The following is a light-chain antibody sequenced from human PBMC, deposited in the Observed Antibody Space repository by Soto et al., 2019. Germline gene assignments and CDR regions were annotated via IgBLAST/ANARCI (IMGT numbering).Light chain of an antibody. J-gene: IGLJ2*01. CDR2: QGT. V-gene: IGLV3-1*01. Sequence: SYELTQPPSVSVSPGQTASITCSGDKLGDKYASWYQQQPGQSPVLVIYQGTKRPSGIPERFSGSNSGNTATLTISGTQAMDEADYYCQAWGSNTHVIFGGGTKLTVL. CDR1: KLGDKY. CDR3: QAWGSNTHVI.